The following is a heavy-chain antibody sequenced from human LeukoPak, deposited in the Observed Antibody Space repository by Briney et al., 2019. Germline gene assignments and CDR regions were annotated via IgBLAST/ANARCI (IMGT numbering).Heavy chain of an antibody. Sequence: ASVKVSCKVPGYTLTELSMHWVRQAPGKGLEWMGGFDPEDGETIYAQKFQGRVTMTEDTSTDTAYMELSSLRSEDTAVYYCATVFLDPGAFDIWGQGTMVTVSS. CDR1: GYTLTELS. D-gene: IGHD3-3*01. V-gene: IGHV1-24*01. CDR3: ATVFLDPGAFDI. CDR2: FDPEDGET. J-gene: IGHJ3*02.